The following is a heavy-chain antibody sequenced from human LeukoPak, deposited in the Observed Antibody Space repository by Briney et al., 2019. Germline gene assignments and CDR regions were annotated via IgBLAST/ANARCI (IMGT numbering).Heavy chain of an antibody. CDR3: VREGSSSAWNNWYFDL. D-gene: IGHD6-19*01. CDR1: GFTVSSNS. Sequence: GGSLRLSCTVSGFTVSSNSMSWVRQAPGKGLEWVSFIYSDNTHYSDSVKGRFTISRDNAKNSLYLQMNSLRAEDTAVYYCVREGSSSAWNNWYFDLWGRGTLVTVSS. V-gene: IGHV3-53*01. CDR2: IYSDNT. J-gene: IGHJ2*01.